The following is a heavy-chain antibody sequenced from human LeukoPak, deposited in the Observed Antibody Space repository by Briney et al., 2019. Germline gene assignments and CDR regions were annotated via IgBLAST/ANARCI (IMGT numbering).Heavy chain of an antibody. CDR3: ARAYCRSTNCCYPS. V-gene: IGHV3-7*01. D-gene: IGHD2-2*01. Sequence: GSLRLSCLASGLTFSNFWMTWLRQAPGKGLEWVANIKQDGSETYYSDSVRGRFTISRDNAQNSLSLQMNILRPQDTAVYYCARAYCRSTNCCYPSWGQGTLVTVSS. J-gene: IGHJ5*02. CDR1: GLTFSNFW. CDR2: IKQDGSET.